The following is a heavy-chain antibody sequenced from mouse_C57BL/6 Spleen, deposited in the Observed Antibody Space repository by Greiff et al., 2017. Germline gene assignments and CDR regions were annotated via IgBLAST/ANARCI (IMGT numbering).Heavy chain of an antibody. CDR3: TRRGDYGGSYGYFDV. CDR2: IDPETGGT. D-gene: IGHD1-1*01. J-gene: IGHJ1*03. Sequence: QVQLKQSGAELVRPGASVTLSCKASGYTFTDYEMHWVKQTPVHGLEWIGAIDPETGGTASNQKFKGKAILTADKTASTAYMELRSLTSEDSAVYYSTRRGDYGGSYGYFDVWGTGTTVTVSS. CDR1: GYTFTDYE. V-gene: IGHV1-15*01.